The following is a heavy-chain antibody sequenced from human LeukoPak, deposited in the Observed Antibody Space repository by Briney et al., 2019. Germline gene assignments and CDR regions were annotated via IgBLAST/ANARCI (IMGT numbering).Heavy chain of an antibody. CDR1: GGSFSGYY. Sequence: SETLSLTCAVYGGSFSGYYWSWIRQPPGKGLEWIGEINHSGSTNYNPPLKSRVTISVDTSKNQFSLKLSSVTAADTAVYYCARHGADIVVVPAASFRTFDIWGQGTMVTVSS. D-gene: IGHD2-2*01. CDR3: ARHGADIVVVPAASFRTFDI. J-gene: IGHJ3*02. V-gene: IGHV4-34*01. CDR2: INHSGST.